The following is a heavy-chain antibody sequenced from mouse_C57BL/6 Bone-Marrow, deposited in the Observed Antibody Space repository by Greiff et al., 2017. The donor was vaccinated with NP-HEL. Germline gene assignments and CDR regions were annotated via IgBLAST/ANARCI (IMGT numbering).Heavy chain of an antibody. CDR2: IDPSDSDT. Sequence: QVQLQQPGAELVMPGASVKLSCKASGYTFTSYWMHWVKQRPGQGLEWIGEIDPSDSDTNYNQKFKGKSTLTVDKSSSTAYLQLSSLTSEDSAVYYCARDYYSNYGGCVDVWGTGTTITVSA. D-gene: IGHD2-5*01. CDR1: GYTFTSYW. V-gene: IGHV1-69*01. J-gene: IGHJ1*03. CDR3: ARDYYSNYGGCVDV.